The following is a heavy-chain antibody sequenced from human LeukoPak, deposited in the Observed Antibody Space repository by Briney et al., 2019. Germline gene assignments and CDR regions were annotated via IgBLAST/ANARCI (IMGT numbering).Heavy chain of an antibody. Sequence: GASVKVSCKASGYTFSSYYMHWVRQAPGQGLEWMGIINPSGGNTRYAQKFQGRVTMTRDMSTSTVYMELSSLKSEDMAVYYCAKEGTSGSYLNWGQGTLVTVSS. CDR3: AKEGTSGSYLN. J-gene: IGHJ4*02. D-gene: IGHD1-26*01. V-gene: IGHV1-46*01. CDR1: GYTFSSYY. CDR2: INPSGGNT.